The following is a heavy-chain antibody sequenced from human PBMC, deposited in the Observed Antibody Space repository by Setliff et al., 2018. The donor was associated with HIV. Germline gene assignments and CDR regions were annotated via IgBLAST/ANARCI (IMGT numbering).Heavy chain of an antibody. V-gene: IGHV1-46*01. CDR3: ARDHIAARSVDY. D-gene: IGHD6-6*01. CDR1: GFTFTTYY. J-gene: IGHJ4*02. CDR2: INPSGGST. Sequence: GASVKVSCKASGFTFTTYYMHWVRQAPGQGLEWMGIINPSGGSTTYAQKFQGRVTMTRDTSTSTVYMELSSLRSEDTAVYYCARDHIAARSVDYWGQGTLVTVS.